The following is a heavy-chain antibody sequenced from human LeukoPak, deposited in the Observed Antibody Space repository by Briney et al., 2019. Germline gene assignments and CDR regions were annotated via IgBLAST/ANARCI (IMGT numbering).Heavy chain of an antibody. V-gene: IGHV3-48*03. CDR2: ISSSGSTI. CDR3: ARYSLQQLPPSYFDY. CDR1: GFTFSSYE. J-gene: IGHJ4*02. Sequence: GGSLRLSRAASGFTFSSYEMNWVRQAPGKGLEWVSYISSSGSTIYYADSVKGRFTISRDNAKNSLYLQMNSLRAEDTAVYYCARYSLQQLPPSYFDYWGQGTLVTVSS. D-gene: IGHD6-13*01.